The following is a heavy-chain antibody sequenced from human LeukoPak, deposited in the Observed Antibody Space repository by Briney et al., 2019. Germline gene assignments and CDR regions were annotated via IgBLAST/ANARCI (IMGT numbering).Heavy chain of an antibody. CDR1: GFTFSSYW. J-gene: IGHJ4*02. Sequence: HLGGSLRLSCAASGFTFSSYWMSWVRQAPGKGLEWVANIKQDGSEKYYVDSVKGRLTISRDNAKNSLYLQMNSLRAEDTAVYYCASSADYYDSSGYADYWGQGTLVTVSS. CDR3: ASSADYYDSSGYADY. D-gene: IGHD3-22*01. V-gene: IGHV3-7*01. CDR2: IKQDGSEK.